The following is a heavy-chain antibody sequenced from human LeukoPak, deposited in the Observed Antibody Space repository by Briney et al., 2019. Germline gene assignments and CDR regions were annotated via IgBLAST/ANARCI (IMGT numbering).Heavy chain of an antibody. V-gene: IGHV4-4*07. Sequence: SETLSLTCTVSGGSISSYYWSWIRQPAGKGLEWLGRVYASGSTNYNPSLKSRVTISVDTSKNQFSLKLSSVTAADTAVYYCARDREHSSSWYYFDYWGQGTLVTVSS. J-gene: IGHJ4*02. CDR2: VYASGST. CDR1: GGSISSYY. CDR3: ARDREHSSSWYYFDY. D-gene: IGHD6-13*01.